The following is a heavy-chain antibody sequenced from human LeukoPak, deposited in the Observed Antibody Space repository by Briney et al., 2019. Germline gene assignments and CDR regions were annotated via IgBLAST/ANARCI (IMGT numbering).Heavy chain of an antibody. CDR1: GDSVSRNSAT. CDR2: TYYRSRWYD. V-gene: IGHV6-1*01. Sequence: SQTLSLTCAISGDSVSRNSATWNWIRQSPSRGLEWLGRTYYRSRWYDDFAVSVKSRITIIPDTSKNQFSLQLNSVTPEDTAIYYCAGGTSGHDYLLPWFDPWGQGILVTVSS. J-gene: IGHJ5*02. CDR3: AGGTSGHDYLLPWFDP. D-gene: IGHD5-12*01.